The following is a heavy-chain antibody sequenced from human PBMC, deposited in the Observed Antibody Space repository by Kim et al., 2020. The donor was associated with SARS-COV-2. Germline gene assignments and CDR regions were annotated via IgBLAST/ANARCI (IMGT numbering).Heavy chain of an antibody. J-gene: IGHJ4*02. CDR2: ISAYNGNT. V-gene: IGHV1-18*01. CDR3: ARDRTIVGATGGIGY. Sequence: ASVKVSCKASGYTFTSYGISWVRQAPGQGLEWMGWISAYNGNTNYAQKLQGRVTMTTDTSTSTAYMELRSLRSDDTAVYYCARDRTIVGATGGIGYWGQGTLVTVSS. D-gene: IGHD1-26*01. CDR1: GYTFTSYG.